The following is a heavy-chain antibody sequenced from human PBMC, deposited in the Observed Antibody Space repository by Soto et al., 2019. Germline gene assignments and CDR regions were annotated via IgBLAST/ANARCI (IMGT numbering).Heavy chain of an antibody. CDR3: TSDRSGGPIVVPWFDR. CDR1: GFSISSYW. CDR2: IKQDGSET. J-gene: IGHJ5*02. V-gene: IGHV3-7*01. D-gene: IGHD2-15*01. Sequence: GGTLRLSCAVSGFSISSYWLSWVRKAPGKGLEWVANIKQDGSETYYVDSVKGRFTISRDNAKKSLYLQMNSLRADDTAVYYCTSDRSGGPIVVPWFDRWGQGTLVTVSS.